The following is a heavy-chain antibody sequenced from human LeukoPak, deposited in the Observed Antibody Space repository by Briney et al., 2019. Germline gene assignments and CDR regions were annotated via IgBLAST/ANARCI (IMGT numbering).Heavy chain of an antibody. Sequence: ASVKVSCKASGYTFTSYGISWVRQAPGQGLEWMGWISAYNGNTNYAQKLQGRVTMTTDTSTSTDYMELRSLRSDDTAVYYCARDHEDFRFDYWGQGTLVTVSS. J-gene: IGHJ4*02. CDR1: GYTFTSYG. CDR3: ARDHEDFRFDY. CDR2: ISAYNGNT. D-gene: IGHD3/OR15-3a*01. V-gene: IGHV1-18*01.